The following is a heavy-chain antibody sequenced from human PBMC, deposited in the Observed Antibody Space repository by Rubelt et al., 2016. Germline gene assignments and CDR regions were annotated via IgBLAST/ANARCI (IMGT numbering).Heavy chain of an antibody. CDR2: INHSGST. Sequence: QVRLQQWGAGLFKPSETLSLTCAVYGGSFSGYYWTWIRQPPGKGLEWIGEINHSGSTNYNPYLKRRVTISVDRSKNQFSLKVNSVTGADTAVYYCARDPVGGNVRQFDYWGQGTLVTVSS. D-gene: IGHD1-26*01. J-gene: IGHJ4*02. CDR1: GGSFSGYY. CDR3: ARDPVGGNVRQFDY. V-gene: IGHV4-34*01.